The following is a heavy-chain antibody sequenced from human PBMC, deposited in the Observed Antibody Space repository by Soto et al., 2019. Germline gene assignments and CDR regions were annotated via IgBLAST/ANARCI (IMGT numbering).Heavy chain of an antibody. V-gene: IGHV3-30-3*01. CDR3: ARAYDSSGYYLDY. CDR1: GFTFSSYA. D-gene: IGHD3-22*01. Sequence: GSLRLSCAASGFTFSSYAMHWVRQAPGKGLEWVAVISYDGSNKYYADSVKGRFTISRDNSKNTLYLQMNSLRAEDTAVYYCARAYDSSGYYLDYWGQGTLVTVSS. J-gene: IGHJ4*02. CDR2: ISYDGSNK.